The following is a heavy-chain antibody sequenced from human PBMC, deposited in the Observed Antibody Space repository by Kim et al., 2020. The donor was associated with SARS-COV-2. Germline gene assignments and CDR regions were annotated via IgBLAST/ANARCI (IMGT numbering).Heavy chain of an antibody. D-gene: IGHD3-16*01. J-gene: IGHJ4*02. Sequence: TGYAQKFQGRVTMTRNTSISTAYMELSSLRSEDTAVYYCARGTLSLGGSYWGQGTLVTVSS. CDR3: ARGTLSLGGSY. V-gene: IGHV1-8*01. CDR2: T.